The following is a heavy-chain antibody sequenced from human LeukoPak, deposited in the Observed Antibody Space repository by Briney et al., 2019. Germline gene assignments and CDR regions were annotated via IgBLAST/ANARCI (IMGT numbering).Heavy chain of an antibody. V-gene: IGHV3-74*01. D-gene: IGHD3-3*01. CDR2: IKSDGTGI. J-gene: IGHJ4*02. CDR3: VRGQTIDY. Sequence: GGSLRPSCAASGFTFSNYWMNWVRQAPGKGLMWVSRIKSDGTGITYTDSVEGRFTISRDNAKNTLYLQMNSLRDEDTAVYYCVRGQTIDYWGQGTLVTVSS. CDR1: GFTFSNYW.